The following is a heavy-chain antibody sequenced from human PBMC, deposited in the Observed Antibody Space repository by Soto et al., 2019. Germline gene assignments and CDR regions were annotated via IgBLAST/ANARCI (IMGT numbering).Heavy chain of an antibody. D-gene: IGHD6-13*01. V-gene: IGHV3-33*01. J-gene: IGHJ6*02. CDR2: IWYDESNK. CDR1: GFAFNRFG. Sequence: QVQLVESGGGVVRPGRSLRLSCAASGFAFNRFGVHWVRQAPGKGLEWVAVIWYDESNKFYADSVKGRFSISRDNSKNTRYLQMDSLRAEDTAVYYCVRDDGVAAAGPYYYYAMDVWGQGTTVIVSS. CDR3: VRDDGVAAAGPYYYYAMDV.